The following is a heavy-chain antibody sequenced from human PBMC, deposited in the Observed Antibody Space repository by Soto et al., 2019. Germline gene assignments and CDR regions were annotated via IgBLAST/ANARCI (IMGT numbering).Heavy chain of an antibody. CDR1: GDSSSSGNKY. CDR2: IFHSGNT. CDR3: ARNIRYTYGYVPRYIDQ. D-gene: IGHD3-16*01. Sequence: PFETLSLTCTVSGDSSSSGNKYWGWIRQPPGKGLEWIGSIFHSGNTYYNPSLEIRVTISVDTSKNQFSLMLSSVTAADTAIYYCARNIRYTYGYVPRYIDQWGQGTVVTVSS. J-gene: IGHJ4*02. V-gene: IGHV4-39*01.